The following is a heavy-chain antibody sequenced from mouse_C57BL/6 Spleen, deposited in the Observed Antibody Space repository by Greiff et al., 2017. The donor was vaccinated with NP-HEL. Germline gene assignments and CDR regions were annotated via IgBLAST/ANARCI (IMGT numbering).Heavy chain of an antibody. CDR1: GFTFSSYT. V-gene: IGHV5-9*01. D-gene: IGHD2-2*01. J-gene: IGHJ2*01. CDR2: ISGGGGNT. CDR3: ARGEGYDDVYYFDY. Sequence: DVHLVESGGGLVKPGGSLKLSCAASGFTFSSYTMSWVRQTPEKRLEWVATISGGGGNTYYPDSVKGRFTISRDNAKNTLYLQMSSLRSEDTALYYCARGEGYDDVYYFDYWGQGTTLTVSS.